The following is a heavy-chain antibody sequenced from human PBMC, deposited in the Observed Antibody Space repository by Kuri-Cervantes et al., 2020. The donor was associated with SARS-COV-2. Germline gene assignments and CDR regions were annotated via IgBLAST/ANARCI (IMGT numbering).Heavy chain of an antibody. Sequence: LSLTCAASGFTVSSNYMSWVRQAPGKGLEWVSVIYSGGSTYYADSVKGRFTISRDNSKNTLYLQMNSLRAEDTAVYYCARGALMSSGWYSGALFDYWGQGTLVTVSS. CDR1: GFTVSSNY. CDR3: ARGALMSSGWYSGALFDY. D-gene: IGHD6-19*01. J-gene: IGHJ4*02. V-gene: IGHV3-53*01. CDR2: IYSGGST.